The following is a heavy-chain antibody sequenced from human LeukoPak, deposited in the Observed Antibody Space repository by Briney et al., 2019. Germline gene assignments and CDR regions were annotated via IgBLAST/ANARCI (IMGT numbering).Heavy chain of an antibody. Sequence: SETLSLTCTVSGGSISGYFWSWIRQPPGKELEWIGYIYYSGSTNYNPSLKSRVTISVDTSKNQFSLKLSSVTAADTAVYFCSRWRVPTTTVFHYGMDVWGKGTTVTVTS. J-gene: IGHJ6*04. CDR3: SRWRVPTTTVFHYGMDV. D-gene: IGHD2/OR15-2a*01. CDR2: IYYSGST. V-gene: IGHV4-59*01. CDR1: GGSISGYF.